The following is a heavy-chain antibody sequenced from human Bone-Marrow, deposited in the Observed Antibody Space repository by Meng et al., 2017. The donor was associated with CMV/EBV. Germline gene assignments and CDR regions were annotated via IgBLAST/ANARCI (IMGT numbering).Heavy chain of an antibody. CDR3: ARGSPLTGTLLAYCGGDCYSPAFDI. CDR2: ISAYNGNT. Sequence: ASVKVSCKASGYTFTSYGISWVRQAPGQGLEWMGWISAYNGNTNYAQKFQGRVTMTRDTSISTAYMELSRLRSDDTAVYYCARGSPLTGTLLAYCGGDCYSPAFDIWGQGTMVTVSS. CDR1: GYTFTSYG. V-gene: IGHV1-18*01. D-gene: IGHD2-21*01. J-gene: IGHJ3*02.